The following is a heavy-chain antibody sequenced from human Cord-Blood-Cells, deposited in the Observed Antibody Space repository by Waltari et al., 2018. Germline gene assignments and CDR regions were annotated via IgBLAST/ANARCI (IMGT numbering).Heavy chain of an antibody. J-gene: IGHJ4*02. Sequence: QVQLVQSGAEVKKPGASVKVSCKASGYTFTSYAMHWVRQAPGQRLEWMGWINAGNGNTKYPQKFQGRVTITRDTSASTAYMELSSLRSEDTAVYYCARGPRSGYDYWGQGTLVTVSS. CDR3: ARGPRSGYDY. CDR1: GYTFTSYA. D-gene: IGHD3-3*01. V-gene: IGHV1-3*01. CDR2: INAGNGNT.